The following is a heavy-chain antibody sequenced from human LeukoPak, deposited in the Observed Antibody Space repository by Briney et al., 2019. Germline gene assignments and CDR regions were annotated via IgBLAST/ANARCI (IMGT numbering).Heavy chain of an antibody. CDR3: ARLFGGVTTFDY. CDR1: GFPFSTYW. J-gene: IGHJ4*02. V-gene: IGHV3-7*01. D-gene: IGHD4-17*01. CDR2: IQPDGGVR. Sequence: EGSLRLSCAASGFPFSTYWMSWVRQGPGKGLEWVASIQPDGGVRHYVDSVKGRFTISRDNAKNSLFLQMNSLRVEDTAMYYCARLFGGVTTFDYWGQGTLVTVSS.